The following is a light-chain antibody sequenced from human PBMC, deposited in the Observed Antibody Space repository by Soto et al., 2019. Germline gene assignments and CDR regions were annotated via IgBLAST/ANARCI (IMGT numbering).Light chain of an antibody. CDR2: AAS. CDR1: QSISSY. V-gene: IGKV1-39*01. J-gene: IGKJ5*01. CDR3: QQTYSTTVT. Sequence: DIQMTQSPSSLSASVGDRVTITCRASQSISSYLNWYQQKPGKAPKLPIYAASSLQSGVPSRFSGSGSGTDFTLTISRLQPEDFATYYCQQTYSTTVTFGQGTRLEIK.